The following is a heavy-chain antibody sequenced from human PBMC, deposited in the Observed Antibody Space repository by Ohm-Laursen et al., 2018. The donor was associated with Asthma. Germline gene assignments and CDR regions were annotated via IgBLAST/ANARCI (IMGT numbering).Heavy chain of an antibody. V-gene: IGHV4-34*01. CDR1: GGSLSGYY. CDR2: INHIGST. J-gene: IGHJ2*01. D-gene: IGHD4-17*01. CDR3: AKGPDDYGDYLDWYFDV. Sequence: SETLSLTCAVPGGSLSGYYWTWIRQSPGKGLEWIGEINHIGSTNYNPSLKTRVTISVDTSKNQFSLRLSSVTAADTAVYYFAKGPDDYGDYLDWYFDVWGRGTLVAVSS.